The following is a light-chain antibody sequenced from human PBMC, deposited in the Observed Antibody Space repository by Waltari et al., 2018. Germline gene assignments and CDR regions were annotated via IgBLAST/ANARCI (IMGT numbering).Light chain of an antibody. J-gene: IGLJ1*01. V-gene: IGLV2-14*01. CDR2: EVS. Sequence: QAALTQSPSVSGSPGQSVTISCTGTSSDIGGYNRVSWYRHHAGKAPKVMIYEVSKRPSGVSDRFSGSKSGNTASLTISGLQAEDEADYYCSSYASSSTYIFGAGTRLTVL. CDR3: SSYASSSTYI. CDR1: SSDIGGYNR.